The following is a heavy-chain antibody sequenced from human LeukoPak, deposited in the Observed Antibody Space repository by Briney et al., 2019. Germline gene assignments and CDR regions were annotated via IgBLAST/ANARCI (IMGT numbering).Heavy chain of an antibody. CDR3: ARDLDQYNGRFGGFGHDF. CDR1: GYTFINYG. Sequence: ASVRVSCKASGYTFINYGINWVRQAPGQGLEWMGWISAYNGNTNYAQSLQGRVTMTTDTSTSTVYMEMRSLTSDDTAVYYCARDLDQYNGRFGGFGHDFWGQGTLVTVSS. D-gene: IGHD3-10*01. J-gene: IGHJ4*02. CDR2: ISAYNGNT. V-gene: IGHV1-18*01.